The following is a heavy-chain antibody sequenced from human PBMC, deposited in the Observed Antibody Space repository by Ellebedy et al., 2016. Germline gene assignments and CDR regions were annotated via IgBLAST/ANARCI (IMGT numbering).Heavy chain of an antibody. CDR2: IIPIFGTA. Sequence: ASVKVSCKASGYTFTNYYIHWVRQAPGQGLEWMGVIIPIFGTANYGQKFQGRVTITADESTSTAYMELSSLRSEDTAVYYCARTISSSWYEYFDFWGQGTLVTVSS. D-gene: IGHD6-13*01. CDR1: GYTFTNYY. J-gene: IGHJ4*02. V-gene: IGHV1-69*13. CDR3: ARTISSSWYEYFDF.